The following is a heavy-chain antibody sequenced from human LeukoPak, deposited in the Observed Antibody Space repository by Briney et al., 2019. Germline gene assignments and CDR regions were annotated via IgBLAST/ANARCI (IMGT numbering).Heavy chain of an antibody. V-gene: IGHV3-30*02. D-gene: IGHD1-26*01. CDR1: GFTFSSYG. Sequence: HPGGSLRLSCAASGFTFSSYGMHWVRQAPGKGLEWVAFIRYDGSNKYYADSVKGRFTISRDNSKNTLYLQMNSLRAEDTAVYYCASSGWEAHYFDYWGQGTLVTVSS. CDR2: IRYDGSNK. CDR3: ASSGWEAHYFDY. J-gene: IGHJ4*02.